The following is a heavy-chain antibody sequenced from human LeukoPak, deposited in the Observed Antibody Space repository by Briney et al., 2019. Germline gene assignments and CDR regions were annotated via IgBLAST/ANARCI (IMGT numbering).Heavy chain of an antibody. CDR1: GGTFSSYA. CDR3: AREIILHRVYGGYGYYFDY. D-gene: IGHD5-12*01. V-gene: IGHV1-69*13. Sequence: SVKVSCKASGGTFSSYAISWVRQAPGQGLEWMGGIIPIFGTANYAQKFQGRVTITADESTSTAYMELSSLRSEDTAVYYCAREIILHRVYGGYGYYFDYWGQGTLVTVSS. CDR2: IIPIFGTA. J-gene: IGHJ4*02.